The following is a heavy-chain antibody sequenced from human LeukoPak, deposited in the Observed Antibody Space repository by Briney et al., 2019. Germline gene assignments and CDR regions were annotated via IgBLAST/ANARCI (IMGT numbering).Heavy chain of an antibody. D-gene: IGHD3-22*01. Sequence: SETLSLTCTVSGGSTSSYYWSWIRQPPGKGLEWIGYIYTSGSTNYNPSLKSRVTISVDTSKNQFSLKLSSVTAADTAVYYCARLMNYYDSSGYLDYWGQGTLVTVSS. CDR2: IYTSGST. CDR3: ARLMNYYDSSGYLDY. V-gene: IGHV4-4*09. J-gene: IGHJ4*02. CDR1: GGSTSSYY.